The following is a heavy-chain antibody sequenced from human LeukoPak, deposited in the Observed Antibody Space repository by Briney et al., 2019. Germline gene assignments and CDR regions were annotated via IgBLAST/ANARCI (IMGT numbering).Heavy chain of an antibody. V-gene: IGHV4-34*01. CDR1: GGSFSGYY. D-gene: IGHD3-10*01. CDR3: AGGTRITMVRGFDY. Sequence: SETLSLTCAVYGGSFSGYYWSWIRQPPGKGLEWIGEINHSGSTNYNPSLKSRVTISVDTSKNQFSLKLSSVTAADTAVYYCAGGTRITMVRGFDYWGQGTLVTVSS. J-gene: IGHJ4*02. CDR2: INHSGST.